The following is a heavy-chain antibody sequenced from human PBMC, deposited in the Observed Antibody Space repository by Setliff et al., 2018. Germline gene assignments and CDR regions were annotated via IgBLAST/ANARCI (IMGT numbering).Heavy chain of an antibody. CDR2: INPSSGRT. CDR1: GYTFTSHY. J-gene: IGHJ3*02. D-gene: IGHD3-22*01. V-gene: IGHV1-46*01. CDR3: ARDVFPYHYEGAFDI. Sequence: ASVKVPCKASGYTFTSHYMHWLRQAPGLGLEWMGTINPSSGRTSYAQKFQGRVTMTRDTSTSTVYMDMSSLRSEDTAVYYCARDVFPYHYEGAFDIWGQGTMVTVSS.